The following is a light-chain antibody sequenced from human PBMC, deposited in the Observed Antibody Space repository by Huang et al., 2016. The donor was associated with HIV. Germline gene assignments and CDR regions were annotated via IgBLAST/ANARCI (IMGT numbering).Light chain of an antibody. CDR3: QQSYNSWT. CDR1: KRIGNY. CDR2: GAS. V-gene: IGKV1-39*01. J-gene: IGKJ1*01. Sequence: DIQMTQSPSSLSASVGDRVTVTCRAIKRIGNYLNWYQQKPGKAPKLLIYGASSLQSGVPSRFSGSGSGTVFILSITSLQPEDFATYYCQQSYNSWTFGQGTKVDIK.